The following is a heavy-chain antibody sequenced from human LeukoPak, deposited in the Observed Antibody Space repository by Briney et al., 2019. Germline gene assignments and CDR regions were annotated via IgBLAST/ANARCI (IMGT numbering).Heavy chain of an antibody. J-gene: IGHJ4*02. CDR2: IYYSGST. D-gene: IGHD5-12*01. V-gene: IGHV4-59*08. CDR1: GGSISSYY. Sequence: SETLSLTCTVSGGSISSYYWSWIRQPPGKGLEWFGYIYYSGSTNYNPSLKSRVTISVDTSKNQFSLKLSSVTAADTAVYYCARAPRITYSGYAYYFDYWGQGTLVTVSS. CDR3: ARAPRITYSGYAYYFDY.